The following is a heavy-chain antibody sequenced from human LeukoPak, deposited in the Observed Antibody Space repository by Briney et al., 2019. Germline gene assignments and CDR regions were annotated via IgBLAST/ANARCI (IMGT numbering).Heavy chain of an antibody. Sequence: ASVKVSCKASEYTFTGYYMHWVRQAPGQGLEWMGWINPNSGGTNYAQKFQGWVTMTRDTSISTAYMELSRLRSDDTAVYYCAKLSWREVITEPVDYWGQGTLVTVSS. CDR3: AKLSWREVITEPVDY. V-gene: IGHV1-2*04. CDR1: EYTFTGYY. D-gene: IGHD3-22*01. J-gene: IGHJ4*02. CDR2: INPNSGGT.